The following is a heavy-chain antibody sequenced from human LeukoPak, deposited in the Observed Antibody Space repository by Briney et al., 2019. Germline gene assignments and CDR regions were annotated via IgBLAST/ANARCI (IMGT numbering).Heavy chain of an antibody. V-gene: IGHV3-23*01. CDR1: GFSFRSYS. J-gene: IGHJ4*02. CDR2: INGSGGRT. Sequence: GGSLRLSCAASGFSFRSYSLNWVRQAPGKGLEWVSDINGSGGRTYYADSVKGRFTISRDNSKNTLYLQMNSLRAEDTAVYYCAKNRGLPLWGQGTLVTVSS. CDR3: AKNRGLPL.